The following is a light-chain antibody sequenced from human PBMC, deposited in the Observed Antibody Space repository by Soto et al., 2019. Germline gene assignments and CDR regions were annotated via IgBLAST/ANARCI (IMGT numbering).Light chain of an antibody. CDR1: GSDIGGNT. CDR3: ATWDDRVDGPV. V-gene: IGLV1-44*01. J-gene: IGLJ3*02. Sequence: QSVLTQPPSATRTPGQRVTVSCSGRGSDIGGNTVSWYQQVPGTAPRLLIHSNDQRPSGVPDRFSGSKSGTSASLAISGLQSEDGADYYCATWDDRVDGPVFGGGTKVTVL. CDR2: SND.